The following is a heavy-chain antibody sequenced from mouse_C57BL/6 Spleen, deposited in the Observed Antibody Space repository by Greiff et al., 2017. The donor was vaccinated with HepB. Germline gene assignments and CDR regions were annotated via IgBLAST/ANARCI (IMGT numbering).Heavy chain of an antibody. CDR2: IDPETGGT. CDR1: GYTFTDYE. V-gene: IGHV1-15*01. CDR3: TRRNYYGSLDY. Sequence: VQLQQSGAELVRPGASVTLSCKASGYTFTDYEMHWVKQTPVHGLEWIGAIDPETGGTAYNQKFKGKAILTADKSSSTAYMALRSLTSEDSAVYYCTRRNYYGSLDYWGQGTTLTVSS. J-gene: IGHJ2*01. D-gene: IGHD1-1*01.